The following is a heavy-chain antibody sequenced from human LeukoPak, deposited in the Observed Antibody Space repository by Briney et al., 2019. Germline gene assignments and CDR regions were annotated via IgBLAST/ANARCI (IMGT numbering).Heavy chain of an antibody. D-gene: IGHD5-24*01. Sequence: GGSLRLSCAASGFTFSSYGMHWVGQAPGKRLEWVAFIRYDGSNKYYADSVKGRFTISRDNSKNTLYLQMNSLRAEDTAVYYCAKGDGYNPFDYWGQGTLVTVSS. J-gene: IGHJ4*02. CDR3: AKGDGYNPFDY. V-gene: IGHV3-30*02. CDR1: GFTFSSYG. CDR2: IRYDGSNK.